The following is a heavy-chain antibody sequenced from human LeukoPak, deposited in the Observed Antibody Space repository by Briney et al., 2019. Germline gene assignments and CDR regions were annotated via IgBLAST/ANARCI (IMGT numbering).Heavy chain of an antibody. CDR2: IIPIFGTA. CDR3: ARGLHYYGSGSYGG. CDR1: GGTFSSYA. V-gene: IGHV1-69*06. D-gene: IGHD3-10*01. Sequence: PGSSVKVSCKASGGTFSSYAISWVRQAPGQGLEWMGGIIPIFGTANYAQKFQGRVTITADKSTSTAYMELSSLRSEDTAVYYCARGLHYYGSGSYGGWGQGTLVTVSS. J-gene: IGHJ4*02.